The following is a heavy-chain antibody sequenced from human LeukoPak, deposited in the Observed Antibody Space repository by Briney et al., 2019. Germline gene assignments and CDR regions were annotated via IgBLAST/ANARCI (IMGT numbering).Heavy chain of an antibody. D-gene: IGHD2-15*01. Sequence: PGGSLRLSCAASGFTFSSYAMSWVRQAPGKGLEWVSAISGSGGSTYYADSVKGRFTISRDNSKNTLYLQMNSLRAEDTAVYYCAKYGLGYCSGGSCYDDAFDIWGQGTMVTVSS. CDR2: ISGSGGST. CDR3: AKYGLGYCSGGSCYDDAFDI. V-gene: IGHV3-23*01. CDR1: GFTFSSYA. J-gene: IGHJ3*02.